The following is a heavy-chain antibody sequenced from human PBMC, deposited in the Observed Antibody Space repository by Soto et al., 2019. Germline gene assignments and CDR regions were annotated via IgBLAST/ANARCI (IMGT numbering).Heavy chain of an antibody. CDR2: ISWGSGSI. V-gene: IGHV3-9*01. CDR1: GFTFDDYA. J-gene: IGHJ4*02. D-gene: IGHD6-25*01. Sequence: PGGSLRLSCAASGFTFDDYAMHWVRQAPGKGLEWVSGISWGSGSIDYADSVKGRFTISRDNAKNSLYLQMNSLRAEDTALYYCAKDAAYYFDYWGQGTLVTVPQ. CDR3: AKDAAYYFDY.